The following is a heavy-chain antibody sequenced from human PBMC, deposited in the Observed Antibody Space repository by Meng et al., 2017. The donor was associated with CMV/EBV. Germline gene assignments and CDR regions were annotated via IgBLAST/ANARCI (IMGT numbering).Heavy chain of an antibody. CDR1: GGSFSGYY. V-gene: IGHV4-34*01. J-gene: IGHJ5*02. Sequence: QGRVQRGVPGRLRPSETLSLTCAVYGGSFSGYYWSWIRQPPGKGLEWIGEINHSGSTNYNPSLKSRVTISVDTSKNQFSLKLSSVTAADTAVYYCARGGNWFDPWGQGTLVTVSS. CDR2: INHSGST. CDR3: ARGGNWFDP.